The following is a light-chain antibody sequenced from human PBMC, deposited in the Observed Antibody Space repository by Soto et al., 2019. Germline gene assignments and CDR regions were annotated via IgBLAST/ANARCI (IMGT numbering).Light chain of an antibody. CDR2: GAS. CDR3: QQYGNSPPWT. J-gene: IGKJ1*01. V-gene: IGKV3-20*01. CDR1: QSVTGNY. Sequence: EVVLTQSPGTLSLSPGERVTLSCRASQSVTGNYLAWYQKRPGQAPRLLIYGASSRATGIPDRFSGSGSGTVFTLTISSLEAEDFAVYYCQQYGNSPPWTFDQGTKVEIK.